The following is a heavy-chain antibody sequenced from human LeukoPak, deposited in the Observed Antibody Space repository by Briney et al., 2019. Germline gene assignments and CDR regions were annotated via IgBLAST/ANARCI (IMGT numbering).Heavy chain of an antibody. Sequence: SGPTLVNPTPTLTLTCTFSGFSLSTSGMCVSWIRQPPGKALEWLARIDWDDDKYYSTSLKTRPTISKDTSKNQVVLTMTNMDPVDTATYYCARTTATMITHYYYYMDVWGKGTTVTVSS. D-gene: IGHD3-16*01. CDR2: IDWDDDK. V-gene: IGHV2-70*11. CDR1: GFSLSTSGMC. J-gene: IGHJ6*03. CDR3: ARTTATMITHYYYYMDV.